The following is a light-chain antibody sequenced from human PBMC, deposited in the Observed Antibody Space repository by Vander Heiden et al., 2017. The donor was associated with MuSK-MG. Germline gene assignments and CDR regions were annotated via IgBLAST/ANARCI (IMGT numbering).Light chain of an antibody. Sequence: DIQMTQSPSSLSASVGDRVTITCRASQSISNYLNWYQQKPGKAPKLLIYEASRLQSGVPSRCSGSGSGTDFTLTISRLQPEDFATYCCQQRDSTPYTFGQGTKVEIK. CDR1: QSISNY. CDR2: EAS. V-gene: IGKV1-39*01. J-gene: IGKJ2*01. CDR3: QQRDSTPYT.